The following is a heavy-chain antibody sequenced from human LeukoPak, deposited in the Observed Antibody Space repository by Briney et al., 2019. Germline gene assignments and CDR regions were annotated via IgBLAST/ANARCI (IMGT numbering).Heavy chain of an antibody. CDR1: GFTVSSNS. Sequence: PGGSLRLSCAASGFTVSSNSMSWVRQAPGKGLEWVSVLYSGGDTYFADSVKGRFAISRDNSKNTLYLQMSSLRTEDTAVYYCARAVYYDSSGFGNLDYWGQGTLVTVSS. CDR2: LYSGGDT. D-gene: IGHD3-22*01. J-gene: IGHJ4*02. V-gene: IGHV3-53*01. CDR3: ARAVYYDSSGFGNLDY.